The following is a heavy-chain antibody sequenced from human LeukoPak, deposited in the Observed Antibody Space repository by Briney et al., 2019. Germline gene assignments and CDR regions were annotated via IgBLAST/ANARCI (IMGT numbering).Heavy chain of an antibody. Sequence: QPSETLSLTCTVSGGSISSSNYYWGWIRQPPGRGLEWIGSMYYSGSTYYNASLKSRVTISVVRSKNQFSLKLTSVTAADTAVYYCARHGNWGRDYWGQGTLVTDSS. CDR2: MYYSGST. V-gene: IGHV4-39*01. D-gene: IGHD7-27*01. CDR3: ARHGNWGRDY. CDR1: GGSISSSNYY. J-gene: IGHJ4*02.